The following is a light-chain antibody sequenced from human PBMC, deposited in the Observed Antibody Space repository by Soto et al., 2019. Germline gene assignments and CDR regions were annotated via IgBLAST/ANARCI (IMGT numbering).Light chain of an antibody. V-gene: IGKV1-9*01. CDR1: QGISSY. CDR2: AAS. J-gene: IGKJ1*01. CDR3: QQYSYWPRT. Sequence: IQLTHSPSSLSASVGDRVTITCRASQGISSYLAWYQQKPGKAPKLLIYAASTLQSGVPSRFSGSGSGTDFTLTISSLQSEDFAVYYCQQYSYWPRTFGQGTKVDI.